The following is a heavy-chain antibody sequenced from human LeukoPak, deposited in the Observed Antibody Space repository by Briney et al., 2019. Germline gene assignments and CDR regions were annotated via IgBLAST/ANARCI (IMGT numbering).Heavy chain of an antibody. J-gene: IGHJ4*02. CDR1: GGSFSGHY. D-gene: IGHD3-22*01. V-gene: IGHV4-34*01. CDR2: INHSGST. Sequence: NPSETLSLTCAVYGGSFSGHYWSWIRQPPGKGLEWIGEINHSGSTNYSPSLKSRVTISLDMSKNQFSLKLRSVTAADTAVYYCATRTYYYDSPALSHEYWGQGTLVTVSS. CDR3: ATRTYYYDSPALSHEY.